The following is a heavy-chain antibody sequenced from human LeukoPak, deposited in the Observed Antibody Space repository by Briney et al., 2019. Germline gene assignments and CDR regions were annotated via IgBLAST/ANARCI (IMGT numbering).Heavy chain of an antibody. V-gene: IGHV4-34*01. J-gene: IGHJ3*02. D-gene: IGHD3-10*01. CDR1: GGSFSGYY. CDR3: ARGPMYYYGSGSYSAAFDI. CDR2: INHSGST. Sequence: PSETLSLTCAVYGGSFSGYYWSWIRQSPGKGLEWIGEINHSGSTNYNPSLKSRVTISVDTSKNQFSLKLSSVTAADTAVYYCARGPMYYYGSGSYSAAFDIWGQGTMVTVSS.